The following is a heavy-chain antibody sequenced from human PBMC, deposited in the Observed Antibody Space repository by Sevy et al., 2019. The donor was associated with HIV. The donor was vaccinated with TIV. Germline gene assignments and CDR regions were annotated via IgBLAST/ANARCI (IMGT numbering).Heavy chain of an antibody. Sequence: GESLKISCKPSRYPFIDYYIHWVRQAPRQGLEWVGWIDPNTVDTNYAPAFQGRVTMARDTAVVAGSMELLNLKSGDTALYYSALGRRPGVRESDASLSQFDHWGEGTLVTVSS. CDR1: RYPFIDYY. CDR2: IDPNTVDT. V-gene: IGHV1-2*02. J-gene: IGHJ4*02. D-gene: IGHD2-15*01. CDR3: ALGRRPGVRESDASLSQFDH.